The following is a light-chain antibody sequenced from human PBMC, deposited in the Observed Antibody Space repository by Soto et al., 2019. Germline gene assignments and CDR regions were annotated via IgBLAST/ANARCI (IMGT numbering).Light chain of an antibody. CDR3: QQYYRSPYT. Sequence: DIVMTQSPDSLAVSVGERATINFTSSQSVLYSSTNKNYLTWYQQRPGQPPKVLIYGESTGASGVPDRFSGSGSGTDFTLTITSLQADDVALYYCQQYYRSPYTFGQGTKLEI. V-gene: IGKV4-1*01. CDR1: QSVLYSSTNKNY. CDR2: GES. J-gene: IGKJ2*01.